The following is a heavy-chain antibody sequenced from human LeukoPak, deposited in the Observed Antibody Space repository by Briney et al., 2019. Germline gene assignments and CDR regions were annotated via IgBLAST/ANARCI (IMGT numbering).Heavy chain of an antibody. V-gene: IGHV3-7*01. J-gene: IGHJ4*02. Sequence: GGSLRLSCAASGFTFSSYWMSWVRQAPGKGLEWVANIKQDGSEKYYVDSVKGRFTISRDNAKNSLYLQMNSLRAEDTAVYYCARDRDYYDSSGPIFDYWGQGTLVTVSS. CDR1: GFTFSSYW. D-gene: IGHD3-22*01. CDR3: ARDRDYYDSSGPIFDY. CDR2: IKQDGSEK.